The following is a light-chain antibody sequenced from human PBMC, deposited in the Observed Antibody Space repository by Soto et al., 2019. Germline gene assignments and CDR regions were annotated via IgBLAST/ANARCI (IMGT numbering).Light chain of an antibody. V-gene: IGKV1-39*01. Sequence: IHMTQSPSSLSASVGDRVTITCRASQRITTYLNWYQQKPGEAPKLLISTSGTLQRGVPSRFTGSGPGTDFTLTITGLQRADFANYFCQQTYNTPYTFGQGTKLEIK. CDR3: QQTYNTPYT. CDR1: QRITTY. J-gene: IGKJ2*01. CDR2: TSG.